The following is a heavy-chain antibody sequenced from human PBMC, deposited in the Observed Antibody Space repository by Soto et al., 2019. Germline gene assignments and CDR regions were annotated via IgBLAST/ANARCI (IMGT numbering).Heavy chain of an antibody. CDR3: ARDRGGIAARPPFDY. Sequence: GGSLRLSCAASGFTFSSYSMNWVRQAPGKGLEWVSYISSSSSTIYYADSVKGRFTISRDNAKNSLYLQMNSLRDEDTAVYYCARDRGGIAARPPFDYWGQGTLVTVSS. V-gene: IGHV3-48*02. CDR2: ISSSSSTI. D-gene: IGHD6-6*01. CDR1: GFTFSSYS. J-gene: IGHJ4*02.